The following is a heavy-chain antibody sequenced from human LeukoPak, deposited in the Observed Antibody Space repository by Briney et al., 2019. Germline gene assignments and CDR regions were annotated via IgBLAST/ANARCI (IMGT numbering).Heavy chain of an antibody. D-gene: IGHD5-18*01. J-gene: IGHJ6*03. CDR2: ISSSYSTI. CDR1: GFTFSSYE. V-gene: IGHV3-48*03. CDR3: ARADREQLWSRSTYYYYMDV. Sequence: PGGSLRLSCAASGFTFSSYEMNWVRQAPGKGLEWVSCISSSYSTIYYADSVKGRFTISRDNAKNSLYLQMNSLRAEDTAVYYCARADREQLWSRSTYYYYMDVWGKGTTVTISS.